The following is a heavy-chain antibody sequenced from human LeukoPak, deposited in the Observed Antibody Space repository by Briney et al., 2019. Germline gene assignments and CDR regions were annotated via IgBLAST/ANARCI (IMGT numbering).Heavy chain of an antibody. V-gene: IGHV4-59*01. D-gene: IGHD6-13*01. CDR2: IYYSGST. CDR1: GGSISSYY. CDR3: ARFGGLYSSSWLDYYYYYMDV. J-gene: IGHJ6*03. Sequence: SETLSLTCTVSGGSISSYYWSWIRQPPGKGLEWIGYIYYSGSTNYNPSLKSRVTISVDTSKNQFSLKLSSVTAADTAVYYCARFGGLYSSSWLDYYYYYMDVWGKGTTVTVCS.